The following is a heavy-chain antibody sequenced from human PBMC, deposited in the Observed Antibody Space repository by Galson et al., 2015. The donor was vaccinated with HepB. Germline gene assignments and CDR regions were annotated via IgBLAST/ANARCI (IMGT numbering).Heavy chain of an antibody. V-gene: IGHV5-10-1*01. CDR2: IDPSDSYT. Sequence: QSGAEVKKPGESLRISCKASGYTFTAFWITWVRQIPGKGLEWMGRIDPSDSYTDYSPSFQGHVTISADKSITTAYLQWSSLKASDTAMYYCASLHSYFRSGTWYNVSDYWGQGTLVTVSS. D-gene: IGHD3-10*01. CDR1: GYTFTAFW. CDR3: ASLHSYFRSGTWYNVSDY. J-gene: IGHJ4*02.